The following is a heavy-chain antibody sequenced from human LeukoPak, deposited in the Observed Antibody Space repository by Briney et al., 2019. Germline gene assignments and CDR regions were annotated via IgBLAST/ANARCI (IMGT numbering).Heavy chain of an antibody. CDR1: GFTFGDYA. J-gene: IGHJ1*01. CDR2: IVGSGGST. D-gene: IGHD6-13*01. V-gene: IGHV3-23*01. CDR3: AKDQHPDSSSWYMKGYFQH. Sequence: GGSLRLSCTASGFTFGDYAMSWVRQAPGKGLEWVSAIVGSGGSTYYADSVKGRFTISRDNSKNTLYLQMNSLRAEDTAVYYCAKDQHPDSSSWYMKGYFQHWGQGTLVTVSS.